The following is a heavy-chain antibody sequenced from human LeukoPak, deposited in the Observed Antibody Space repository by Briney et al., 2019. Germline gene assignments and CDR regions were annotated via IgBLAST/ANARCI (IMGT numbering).Heavy chain of an antibody. CDR1: GGSISSSSYY. Sequence: SETLSLTCTVSGGSISSSSYYWGWIRQPPGKGLEWIGSIYYSGSTYYNPSLKSRVTISVDTSKNQFSLKLSSVTAADTAVYYCARGVMSGSYYYYYYYMDVWGKGTTVTVSS. D-gene: IGHD1-26*01. CDR3: ARGVMSGSYYYYYYYMDV. V-gene: IGHV4-39*01. CDR2: IYYSGST. J-gene: IGHJ6*03.